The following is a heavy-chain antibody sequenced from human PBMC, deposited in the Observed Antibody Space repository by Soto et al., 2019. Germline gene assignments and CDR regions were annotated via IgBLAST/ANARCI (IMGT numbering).Heavy chain of an antibody. CDR1: GYSFAGYW. Sequence: PGESLKISCKGSGYSFAGYWINWVRQKPGKGLEWMGRIDPSDSQTYYSPSFRGHVTISVTKSITTVFLQWSSLRASDTAMYYCARQIYDSDTGPNFQYYFDSWGRGTLVTVSS. CDR3: ARQIYDSDTGPNFQYYFDS. CDR2: IDPSDSQT. D-gene: IGHD3-22*01. J-gene: IGHJ4*02. V-gene: IGHV5-10-1*01.